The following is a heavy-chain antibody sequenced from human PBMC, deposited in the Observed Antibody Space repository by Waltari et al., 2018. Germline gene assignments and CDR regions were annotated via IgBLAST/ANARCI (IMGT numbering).Heavy chain of an antibody. CDR2: ISCGGNTN. CDR3: VKDTTMRIFGVASDLDY. V-gene: IGHV3-64D*08. J-gene: IGHJ4*02. D-gene: IGHD3-3*01. Sequence: EVQLVESGGGLVQPGGSLRLSCSASGYTFSLFAMPWVRLDPGKELVCLSAISCGGNTNYHPDAARGRFSIARDNAVNTLYLQMNSLRPEDTGVYYCVKDTTMRIFGVASDLDYWSQGTLVTVSS. CDR1: GYTFSLFA.